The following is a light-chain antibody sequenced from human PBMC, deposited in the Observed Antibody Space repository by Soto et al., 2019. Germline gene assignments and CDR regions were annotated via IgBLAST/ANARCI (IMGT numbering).Light chain of an antibody. CDR1: QSVLYRSNNKNY. Sequence: DIVMTHSPDSLAVSLGERATINCKSSQSVLYRSNNKNYLAWYQQKPGQPPKLLIYWASTRESGVPDRFSGSGSGTDFTLTISSLQAEDVAVYYCQQYYNTPLTFGGGTKVEIK. J-gene: IGKJ4*01. CDR2: WAS. CDR3: QQYYNTPLT. V-gene: IGKV4-1*01.